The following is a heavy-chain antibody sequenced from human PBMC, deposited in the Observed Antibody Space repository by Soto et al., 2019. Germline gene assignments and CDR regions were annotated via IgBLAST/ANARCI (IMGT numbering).Heavy chain of an antibody. J-gene: IGHJ4*02. Sequence: SETPSLTCTVSGGSISSGDYYWSWIRQPPGKGLEWIGYIYYSGSTYYNPSLKSRVTISVDTSKNQFSLKLSSVTAADTAVYYCAAEQQLVFRGNDYWGQGTLVTVSS. CDR3: AAEQQLVFRGNDY. D-gene: IGHD6-13*01. CDR1: GGSISSGDYY. V-gene: IGHV4-30-4*01. CDR2: IYYSGST.